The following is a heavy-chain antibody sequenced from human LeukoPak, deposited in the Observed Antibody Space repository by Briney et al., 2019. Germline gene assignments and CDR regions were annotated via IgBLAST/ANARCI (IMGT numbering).Heavy chain of an antibody. CDR3: ARGFGPTY. CDR1: GFTFSSYG. J-gene: IGHJ4*02. D-gene: IGHD3-16*01. V-gene: IGHV3-48*04. CDR2: ISSSGNTI. Sequence: GRSLRLSCAASGFTFSSYGMHWVRQAPGKGLEWVSYISSSGNTIYYADSVKGRFTSSRDNAKNSLYLQMNSLRAEDTAVYYCARGFGPTYWGQGTLVTVSS.